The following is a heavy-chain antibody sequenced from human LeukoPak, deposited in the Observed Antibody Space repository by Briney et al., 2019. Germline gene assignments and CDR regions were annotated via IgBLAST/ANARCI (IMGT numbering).Heavy chain of an antibody. CDR1: GYTFTSYD. Sequence: GSVKVSCTASGYTFTSYDINWVRQATGQGLEWMGWMNPNGGNTGYAQTFQGRVTMTRNNSISTAYMELSSLRSEDTAVYYCARGGRSSWFRPALYYYYYMDVWGKGTTVTVSS. J-gene: IGHJ6*03. D-gene: IGHD6-13*01. CDR3: ARGGRSSWFRPALYYYYYMDV. V-gene: IGHV1-8*01. CDR2: MNPNGGNT.